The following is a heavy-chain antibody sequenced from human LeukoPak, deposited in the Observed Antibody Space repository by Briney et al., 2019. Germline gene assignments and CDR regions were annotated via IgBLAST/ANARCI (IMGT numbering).Heavy chain of an antibody. CDR2: IYYSEHT. CDR3: ARTTMARGTYYMDV. D-gene: IGHD3-10*01. J-gene: IGHJ6*03. V-gene: IGHV4-39*07. CDR1: GDSISSSNYY. Sequence: SETLSLTCTVSGDSISSSNYYWGWIRQPPGKGLEWIGSIYYSEHTYYNPSLKSRVTISVDTSKNQFSLKLSSVTAADTAVYYCARTTMARGTYYMDVWGKGTTVTVSS.